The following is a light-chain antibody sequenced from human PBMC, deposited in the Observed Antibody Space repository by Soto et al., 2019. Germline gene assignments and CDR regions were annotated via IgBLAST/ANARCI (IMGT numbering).Light chain of an antibody. V-gene: IGKV3-20*01. CDR1: QSVSNNY. Sequence: EIVLTQSPGTLSLSPGERATVSCRASQSVSNNYLAWYQQKPGQSPRLLLYVASSRATGVPDRFSGSGSGTDFTLTISRLEPEDFVVYYCQQDGSSVWTFGQGTKVEIK. J-gene: IGKJ1*01. CDR2: VAS. CDR3: QQDGSSVWT.